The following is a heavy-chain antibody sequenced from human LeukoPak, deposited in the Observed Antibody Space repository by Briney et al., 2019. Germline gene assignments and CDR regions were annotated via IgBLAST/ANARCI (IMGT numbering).Heavy chain of an antibody. D-gene: IGHD6-13*01. V-gene: IGHV3-48*02. Sequence: GGSLRLSCAASGFTFSSYSMHGVRQAPRKGLEGGSDISSSSSSIYYADSVKGRFTISRDNAQNSLYLQMNSLRDEDTAVYYCASYYSSTHDYWGQGTLVTVSS. J-gene: IGHJ4*02. CDR1: GFTFSSYS. CDR2: ISSSSSSI. CDR3: ASYYSSTHDY.